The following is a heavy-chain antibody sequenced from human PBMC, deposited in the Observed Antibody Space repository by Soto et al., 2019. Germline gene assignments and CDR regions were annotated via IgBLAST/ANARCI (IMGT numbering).Heavy chain of an antibody. CDR3: ARIQVGYSGYDTPYMDV. CDR1: GFSLSTSGMC. CDR2: IDWDDDK. V-gene: IGHV2-70*11. D-gene: IGHD5-12*01. J-gene: IGHJ6*03. Sequence: SGPTLVNPTQTLTLTCTFSGFSLSTSGMCVSWIRQPPGKALEWLARIDWDDDKYYSTSLKTRLTISKDTSKNQVVLTMTNMDPVDTATYYCARIQVGYSGYDTPYMDVWGKGTTVTVSS.